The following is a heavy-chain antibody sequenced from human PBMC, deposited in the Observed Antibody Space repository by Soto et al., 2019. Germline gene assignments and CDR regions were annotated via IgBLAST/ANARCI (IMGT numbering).Heavy chain of an antibody. Sequence: ASVKVSCKASGATFSRYSLSWVRQAPGQGLEWMGGMIPICGTANYAQNFQGRVTITADASTSTAYMELSCLRSEDTAVYYCARRWGQQLVSRRYYYYNGMDVWGQGTRVTVSS. V-gene: IGHV1-69*13. D-gene: IGHD6-13*01. CDR1: GATFSRYS. CDR2: MIPICGTA. J-gene: IGHJ6*02. CDR3: ARRWGQQLVSRRYYYYNGMDV.